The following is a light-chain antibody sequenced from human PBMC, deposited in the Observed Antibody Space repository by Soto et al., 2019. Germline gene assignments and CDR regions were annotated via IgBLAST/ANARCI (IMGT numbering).Light chain of an antibody. V-gene: IGKV3-20*01. J-gene: IGKJ1*01. CDR3: QQYGSSPWT. CDR2: GAS. Sequence: EIVLTQSPGTLSLSPGERATLSCRTSQSVSSSYLAWYQQKPGQAPRLLIYGASSRATGIPDRFSGSGSETDFTLTISRVEPEDIAVYYCQQYGSSPWTFGQGTKVEIK. CDR1: QSVSSSY.